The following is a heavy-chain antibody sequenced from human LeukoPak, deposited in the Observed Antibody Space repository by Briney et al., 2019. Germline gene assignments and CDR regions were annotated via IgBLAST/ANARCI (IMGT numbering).Heavy chain of an antibody. CDR1: GGSISSGSYY. Sequence: SQTLSLTCTVSGGSISSGSYYWSWIRQPAGKGLEWIGRIYTSGSTKYNPSLKSRVTISVDTSKNQFSLKLSSVTAADTAVYYCARELGDGYFDYWGQGTLVTVSS. CDR3: ARELGDGYFDY. V-gene: IGHV4-61*02. D-gene: IGHD5-24*01. CDR2: IYTSGST. J-gene: IGHJ4*02.